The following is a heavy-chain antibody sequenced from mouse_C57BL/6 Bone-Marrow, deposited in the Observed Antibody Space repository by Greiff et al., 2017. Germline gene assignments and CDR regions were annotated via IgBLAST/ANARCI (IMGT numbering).Heavy chain of an antibody. Sequence: VHVKQSVAELVRPGASVKLSCTASGFNIKNTYMHWVKQRPEQGLECIGRIDPANGNTKYAPKFQGKATITADTSSNTAYLQLSSLTSEDTAIYYCARGYGSRAWFAYWGQGTLVTVSA. CDR3: ARGYGSRAWFAY. V-gene: IGHV14-3*01. CDR2: IDPANGNT. J-gene: IGHJ3*01. CDR1: GFNIKNTY. D-gene: IGHD1-1*01.